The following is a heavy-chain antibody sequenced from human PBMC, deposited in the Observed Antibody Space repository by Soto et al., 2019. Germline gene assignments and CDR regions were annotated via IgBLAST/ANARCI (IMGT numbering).Heavy chain of an antibody. CDR1: GYTFTSYG. Sequence: QVQLVQSGAEVKKPGASVKVSCKASGYTFTSYGISWVRQAPGQGLEWMGWISAYNGNTNYAQKLQGRVTMITDTSTSTAYMELRSLRSDDTAVYYCARDPLPEEGIAAALTSPDYWGQGTLVTVSS. CDR3: ARDPLPEEGIAAALTSPDY. CDR2: ISAYNGNT. V-gene: IGHV1-18*01. D-gene: IGHD6-13*01. J-gene: IGHJ4*02.